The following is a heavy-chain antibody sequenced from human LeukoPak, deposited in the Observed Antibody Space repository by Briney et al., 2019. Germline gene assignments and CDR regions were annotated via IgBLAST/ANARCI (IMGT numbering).Heavy chain of an antibody. J-gene: IGHJ6*02. D-gene: IGHD5-18*01. Sequence: PGGSLRLSCAVSGFDFGDYTMHWVRQPPGKGLEWVSLISWDGGSTYYADSVKGRFTISRDNSKNSLYLQMNSLRTEDTALYYCAKDIGGGYSYGYRGVPNYGMDVWGQGTTVTVSS. CDR1: GFDFGDYT. V-gene: IGHV3-43*01. CDR2: ISWDGGST. CDR3: AKDIGGGYSYGYRGVPNYGMDV.